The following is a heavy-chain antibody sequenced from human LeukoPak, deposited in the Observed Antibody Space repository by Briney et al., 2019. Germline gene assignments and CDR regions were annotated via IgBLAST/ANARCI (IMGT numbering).Heavy chain of an antibody. CDR2: INPNSGGT. V-gene: IGHV1-2*02. J-gene: IGHJ4*02. CDR3: ARVGNYYDSSGYSLRY. D-gene: IGHD3-22*01. Sequence: ASVKVSCKASGYTFTGYYMHWVRQAPGQGLEWMGWINPNSGGTNYAQKFQGRVTMTRDTSISTAYMELSRLRSDDKAVYYCARVGNYYDSSGYSLRYWGQGTLVTVSS. CDR1: GYTFTGYY.